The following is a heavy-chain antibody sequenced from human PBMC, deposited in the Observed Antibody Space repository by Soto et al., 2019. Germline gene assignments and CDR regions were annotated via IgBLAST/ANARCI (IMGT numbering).Heavy chain of an antibody. D-gene: IGHD3-16*01. V-gene: IGHV4-38-2*01. CDR3: ARGGSGPKLANWFDP. CDR2: IYHSGST. J-gene: IGHJ5*02. Sequence: QVQLQESGPGLVKPSETLSLTCAVSGYSISSGYYWGWIRQPPGKGLEWIGSIYHSGSTYYNPSLKSRVTISVDTSKNQFSLKLSSVTAADTAVYYCARGGSGPKLANWFDPWGQGTLVTVSS. CDR1: GYSISSGYY.